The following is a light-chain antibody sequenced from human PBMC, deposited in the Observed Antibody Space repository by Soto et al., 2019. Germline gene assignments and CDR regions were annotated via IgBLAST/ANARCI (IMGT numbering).Light chain of an antibody. Sequence: SYELTQPPSVSVAPGQTARITCGGNNMGSKSVHWYQQKAGQAPVLVVYDDSDRPAGIPERFSGSNSGNTATLTISRVEAGDEADYYCQVWDSSSDHPYVFGTGTKVTVL. CDR2: DDS. CDR3: QVWDSSSDHPYV. V-gene: IGLV3-21*02. CDR1: NMGSKS. J-gene: IGLJ1*01.